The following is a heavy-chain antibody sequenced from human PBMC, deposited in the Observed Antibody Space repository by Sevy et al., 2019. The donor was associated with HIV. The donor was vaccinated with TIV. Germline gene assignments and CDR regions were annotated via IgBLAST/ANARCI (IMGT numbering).Heavy chain of an antibody. CDR1: GFTFSGYG. CDR2: IWDDGTNE. J-gene: IGHJ3*01. V-gene: IGHV3-33*01. D-gene: IGHD5-12*01. Sequence: GGSLRLSCAASGFTFSGYGMHWVRQAPGKALEWVGIIWDDGTNEHYSDSVKGRFIISRDNSKNTVYLQMTSLRGDDTAVCFCARGWEGGVEGAITDFIDFWGQGTMVTVSS. CDR3: ARGWEGGVEGAITDFIDF.